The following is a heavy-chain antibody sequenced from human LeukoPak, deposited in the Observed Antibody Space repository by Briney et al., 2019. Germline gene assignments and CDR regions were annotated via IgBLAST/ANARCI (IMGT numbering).Heavy chain of an antibody. J-gene: IGHJ4*02. D-gene: IGHD3-16*01. CDR3: ARDRATSGGGLDS. Sequence: GGSLRLSCAASGFTVSGTHMSWVRQAPGKGLEWVSAIYTGGTTYYSDSVEGRFTISRDKSKNTLYLQMDSLRVEDTAVYYCARDRATSGGGLDSWGQGTLVTVSS. CDR2: IYTGGTT. V-gene: IGHV3-53*01. CDR1: GFTVSGTH.